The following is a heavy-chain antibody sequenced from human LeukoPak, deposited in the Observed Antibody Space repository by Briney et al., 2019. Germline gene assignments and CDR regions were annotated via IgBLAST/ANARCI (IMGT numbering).Heavy chain of an antibody. CDR2: IDPSDSYT. CDR1: GYSFPIYW. J-gene: IGHJ4*02. Sequence: GESLEISCKGSGYSFPIYWISWVRQMPGKGLEWMGRIDPSDSYTNYSPSSQGHVTISADKSISTAYLQWSSLRASDTAIYYCARLKRDGYNFDYWGQGTLVTVPS. CDR3: ARLKRDGYNFDY. V-gene: IGHV5-10-1*01. D-gene: IGHD5-24*01.